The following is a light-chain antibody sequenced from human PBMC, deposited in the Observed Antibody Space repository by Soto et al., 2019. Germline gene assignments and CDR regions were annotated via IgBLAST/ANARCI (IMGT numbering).Light chain of an antibody. CDR2: GAS. Sequence: DIELTQSPGTLSLSPGDRATLSCRASQSVSSSYLAWYQQKPGQATRLLIYGASSRATGIPDRFSGSGSGTDFTLTISRLEPEDFAVYYCQQYCSSPRYTFGQGTKLEIK. V-gene: IGKV3-20*01. CDR1: QSVSSSY. J-gene: IGKJ2*01. CDR3: QQYCSSPRYT.